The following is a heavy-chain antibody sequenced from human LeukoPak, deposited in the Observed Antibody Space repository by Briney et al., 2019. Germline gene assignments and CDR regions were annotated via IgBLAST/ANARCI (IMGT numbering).Heavy chain of an antibody. CDR2: ISGSGGST. D-gene: IGHD4-11*01. J-gene: IGHJ6*02. Sequence: TGGSLRLSCAASGFTFSSYAMSWVRQAPGKGLEWVSAISGSGGSTYYADSVKGRFTISRDKSNNTLYLQMNSLRAEDTAVYYCAKLGGKTAYRDEYYGMDVWGQGTTVTVSS. CDR1: GFTFSSYA. V-gene: IGHV3-23*01. CDR3: AKLGGKTAYRDEYYGMDV.